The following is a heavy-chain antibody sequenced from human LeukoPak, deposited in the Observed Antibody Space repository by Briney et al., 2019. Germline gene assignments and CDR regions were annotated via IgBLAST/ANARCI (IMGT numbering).Heavy chain of an antibody. CDR3: AREDPHYGSGSYSD. CDR1: GGTFSSYA. CDR2: IIPMFSTA. Sequence: ASVKVSCKASGGTFSSYAISWVRRAPGQGLEWMGVIIPMFSTASYAQKFQGRVTITADESTSTAYMELSSLRSEDMAVYYCAREDPHYGSGSYSDWGQGTLVTVSS. D-gene: IGHD3-10*01. J-gene: IGHJ4*02. V-gene: IGHV1-69*13.